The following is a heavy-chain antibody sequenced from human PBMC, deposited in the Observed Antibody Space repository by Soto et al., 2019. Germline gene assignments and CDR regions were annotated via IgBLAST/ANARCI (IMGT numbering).Heavy chain of an antibody. V-gene: IGHV3-7*03. J-gene: IGHJ4*02. CDR1: GFTFSNYW. CDR3: ARARDFWSTYFDS. CDR2: IKHDGTEK. Sequence: EVQLVESGGGLVQPGGSLRLSCAASGFTFSNYWMSWVRQAPGQGLEWVANIKHDGTEKYYVDSVKGRFTISRDNAKNSLYLQMNSLRAEDTAVYYCARARDFWSTYFDSWGLGTLVTVSS. D-gene: IGHD3-3*01.